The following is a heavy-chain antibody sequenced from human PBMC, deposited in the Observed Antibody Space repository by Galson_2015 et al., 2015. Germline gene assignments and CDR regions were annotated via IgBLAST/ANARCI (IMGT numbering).Heavy chain of an antibody. CDR1: EFTFTNYW. J-gene: IGHJ2*01. Sequence: SLRLSCAASEFTFTNYWMNWVRQAPGKGLEWLANIKPDGSDRYYVDSVKGRFTISRDNAKNSLYLQMNSLRAEDTAVYYCARDFIAAGGLDVWGRGTLVTVSP. V-gene: IGHV3-7*03. CDR2: IKPDGSDR. CDR3: ARDFIAAGGLDV. D-gene: IGHD3-16*02.